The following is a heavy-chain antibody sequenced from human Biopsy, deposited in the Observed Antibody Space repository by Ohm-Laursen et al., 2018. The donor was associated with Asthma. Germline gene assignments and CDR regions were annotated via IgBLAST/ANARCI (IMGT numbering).Heavy chain of an antibody. CDR1: GFIFSNYG. V-gene: IGHV3-30*18. CDR3: AKRRGYSGHDNDY. J-gene: IGHJ4*02. Sequence: SLRLSCAAAGFIFSNYGMHWVRQAPGRGLEWVAVISYDGNHKFYEDSVKGRFTISRDNSKNTLYLQMNSLRTEDTAVYYCAKRRGYSGHDNDYWGQGTLVIVSS. D-gene: IGHD5-12*01. CDR2: ISYDGNHK.